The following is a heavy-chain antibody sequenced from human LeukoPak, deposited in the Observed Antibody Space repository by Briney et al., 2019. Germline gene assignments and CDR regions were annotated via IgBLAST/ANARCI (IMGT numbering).Heavy chain of an antibody. CDR2: ISGGSGDT. CDR1: GFTFNSYA. CDR3: AKVVAGTYYFDY. D-gene: IGHD6-19*01. V-gene: IGHV3-23*01. J-gene: IGHJ4*02. Sequence: GGSLRLSCAASGFTFNSYAMSWVRQAPGEGLEWVSAISGGSGDTYSADSVKGRFTISRDNSKNTLYMKVNSLRAEDTAIYYCAKVVAGTYYFDYWGQGTLVTVSS.